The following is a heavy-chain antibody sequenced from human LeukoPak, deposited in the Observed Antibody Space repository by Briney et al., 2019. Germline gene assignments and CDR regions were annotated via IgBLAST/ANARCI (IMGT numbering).Heavy chain of an antibody. CDR3: ARDTSSRTRVGTIDI. D-gene: IGHD1/OR15-1a*01. CDR2: IYYSGST. V-gene: IGHV4-59*01. CDR1: GGSISSYY. Sequence: AETLSLTCTVSGGSISSYYWSWIRQPPGKGLEWIGYIYYSGSTNYNPSLKSRVTISVGTSKNQFSLKLRSVTAADTAVYYCARDTSSRTRVGTIDIWGQGTMVTVSS. J-gene: IGHJ3*02.